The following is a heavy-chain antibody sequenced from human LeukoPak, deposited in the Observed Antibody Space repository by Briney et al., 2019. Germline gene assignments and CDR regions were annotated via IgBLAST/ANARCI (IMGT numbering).Heavy chain of an antibody. J-gene: IGHJ4*02. CDR1: GFIFSDYW. CDR2: ISSDGSST. CDR3: VRDDNTGHSGLGDF. D-gene: IGHD3-16*01. V-gene: IGHV3-74*01. Sequence: PGGSLRLSCAASGFIFSDYWMHWVRQAPGKGLVWVSHISSDGSSTTYADSVKGRFTISRDNAKNTLSLQMNSLRAEDTAVYYCVRDDNTGHSGLGDFWGQGTLVTVSS.